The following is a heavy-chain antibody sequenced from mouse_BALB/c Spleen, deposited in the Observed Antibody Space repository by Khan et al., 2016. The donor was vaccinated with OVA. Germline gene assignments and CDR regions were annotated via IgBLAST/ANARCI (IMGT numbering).Heavy chain of an antibody. V-gene: IGHV9-4*02. CDR2: INTHSGVP. CDR1: GYTFTTAG. Sequence: QIQLVQSGPELKKPGETVRISCKASGYTFTTAGMQWVQKMPGKGLKWIGWINTHSGVPKYAEDFKGRFAFSLETSASTAYLQITNLKNEDTATXFWARGGDAYYRYDEGAMDYWGQGTSVTVSS. CDR3: ARGGDAYYRYDEGAMDY. J-gene: IGHJ4*01. D-gene: IGHD2-14*01.